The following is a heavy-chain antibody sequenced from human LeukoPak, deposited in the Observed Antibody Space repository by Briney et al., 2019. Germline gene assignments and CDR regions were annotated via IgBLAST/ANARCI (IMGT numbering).Heavy chain of an antibody. CDR1: GGSLSSYY. CDR3: ARHDAIADGQNAFDI. V-gene: IGHV4-59*08. D-gene: IGHD5-24*01. Sequence: SETLSLTCTVSGGSLSSYYWSWIRQPPGRGLEWIAYIIYAAITRYSPSLQRRVTISVDRSKNQLSLKLNSVTAADTAVYYCARHDAIADGQNAFDIWGQGTMVTLPS. J-gene: IGHJ3*02. CDR2: IIYAAIT.